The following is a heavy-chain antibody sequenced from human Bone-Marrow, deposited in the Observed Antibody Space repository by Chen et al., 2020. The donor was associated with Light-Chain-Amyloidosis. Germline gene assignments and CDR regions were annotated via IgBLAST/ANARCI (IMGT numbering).Heavy chain of an antibody. J-gene: IGHJ4*02. CDR1: GFNFSGSA. V-gene: IGHV3-73*01. D-gene: IGHD3-22*01. Sequence: GGLVQPGGSLKLSCVASGFNFSGSAIHWVRKASGKGPEWVGRIRTTFNNYATRYAESVKGRITLSRDDSRNTTYLHVSSLRIEDTAVYYCTTRFYDKSTYYFEYWGQGTLVTVSS. CDR3: TTRFYDKSTYYFEY. CDR2: IRTTFNNYAT.